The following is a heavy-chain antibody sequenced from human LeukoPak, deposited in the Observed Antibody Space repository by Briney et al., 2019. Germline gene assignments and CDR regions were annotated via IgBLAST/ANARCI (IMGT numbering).Heavy chain of an antibody. CDR3: ARGAVVPAAYAAWFDP. V-gene: IGHV4-38-2*02. CDR1: GYSISSGYY. J-gene: IGHJ5*02. Sequence: SETLSLTCTVSGYSISSGYYWGWIRQPPGQGLEWIGSIYHSGSTYYNPSLKSRVTVSVDTSKNQFSLKLSSVTAADTAVYYCARGAVVPAAYAAWFDPWGQGTLVTVSS. D-gene: IGHD2-2*01. CDR2: IYHSGST.